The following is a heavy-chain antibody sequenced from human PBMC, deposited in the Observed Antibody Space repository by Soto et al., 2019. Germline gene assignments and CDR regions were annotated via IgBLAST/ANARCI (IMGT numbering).Heavy chain of an antibody. CDR2: ISYDGSNK. J-gene: IGHJ6*02. CDR3: AKDLEGYCSSTSCSTYFGLDV. Sequence: QVQLVESGGGVVQPGRSLRLSCAASGFTFSSYVMHWVRQAPGKGLEWVAVISYDGSNKYYADSVKGRFTISRDNSKHTLFLRMNSLRPGETAVYYCAKDLEGYCSSTSCSTYFGLDVWGQGTTVTVSS. V-gene: IGHV3-30*18. D-gene: IGHD2-2*01. CDR1: GFTFSSYV.